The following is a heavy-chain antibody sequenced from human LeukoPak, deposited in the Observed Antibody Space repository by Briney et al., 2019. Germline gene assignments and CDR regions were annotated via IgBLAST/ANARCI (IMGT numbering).Heavy chain of an antibody. V-gene: IGHV3-30*04. J-gene: IGHJ3*02. D-gene: IGHD3-10*01. CDR3: VGERGVKTFNT. CDR1: GFTFSNHA. Sequence: GGSLRLSCAASGFTFSNHAMHWIRQGPGKGLEWVALISHDGREKDYTASVKGRFTISRDNPRNTLYLQMNTLTVADTAVYYCVGERGVKTFNTWGQGTVVTVS. CDR2: ISHDGREK.